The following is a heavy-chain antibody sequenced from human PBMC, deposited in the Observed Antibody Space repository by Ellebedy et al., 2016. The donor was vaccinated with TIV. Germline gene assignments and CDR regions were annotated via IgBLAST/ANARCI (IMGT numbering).Heavy chain of an antibody. CDR3: ARGTAPLFMDV. D-gene: IGHD2-2*01. J-gene: IGHJ6*03. CDR1: GFTFDDYA. V-gene: IGHV3-13*01. Sequence: GGSLRLXCAASGFTFDDYAMHWVRQAPGKGLEWVSAIGTAGDTYYPGSVKGRFTISRENAKNSLYLQMNSLRAGDTAVYYCARGTAPLFMDVWGKGTTVTVSS. CDR2: IGTAGDT.